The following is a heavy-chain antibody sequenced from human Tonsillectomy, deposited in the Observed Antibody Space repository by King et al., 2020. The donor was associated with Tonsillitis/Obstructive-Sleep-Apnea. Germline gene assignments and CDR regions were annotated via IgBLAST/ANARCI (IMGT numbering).Heavy chain of an antibody. CDR2: ISAYNANT. J-gene: IGHJ6*03. Sequence: VQLVESGAEVKKPGASVKVSCTASGYTFTSYGISWVRQAPGQGLEWMGWISAYNANTNYAHKLQGRVTMTADTSTSTAYMELRSLRSDDTAVYYCARDPAPKNYYYYMDVWGKGTTVTVSS. CDR1: GYTFTSYG. CDR3: ARDPAPKNYYYYMDV. V-gene: IGHV1-18*01.